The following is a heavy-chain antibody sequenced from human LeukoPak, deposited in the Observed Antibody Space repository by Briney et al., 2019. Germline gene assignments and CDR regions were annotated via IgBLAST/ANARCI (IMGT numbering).Heavy chain of an antibody. Sequence: SQTLSLTCAISGDSVSTNSAAWNWIRQSPLRGLEWLGRTYYRSKWYYDYAVSVKSRITINPDTSKNQFSLQLNSVTPEDTARYYCAREVGYGWYYQFGYGIYGIWGQRTMVTVSS. CDR2: TYYRSKWYY. J-gene: IGHJ3*02. V-gene: IGHV6-1*01. CDR3: AREVGYGWYYQFGYGIYGI. D-gene: IGHD6-19*01. CDR1: GDSVSTNSAA.